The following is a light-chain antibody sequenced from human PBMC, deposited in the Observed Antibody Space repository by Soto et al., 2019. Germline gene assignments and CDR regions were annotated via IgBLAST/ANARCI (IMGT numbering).Light chain of an antibody. J-gene: IGKJ4*01. Sequence: EIVMTHSPATLSVSPWEIATLSCRASQSVSSNLAWHQQKPGQAPRLLIYGASSRATGIPDRFSGSGSGRDFSLTINRLEPEDFAVYYCQQRSNWPGLSFGGGTKVDIK. CDR3: QQRSNWPGLS. CDR1: QSVSSN. V-gene: IGKV3D-20*02. CDR2: GAS.